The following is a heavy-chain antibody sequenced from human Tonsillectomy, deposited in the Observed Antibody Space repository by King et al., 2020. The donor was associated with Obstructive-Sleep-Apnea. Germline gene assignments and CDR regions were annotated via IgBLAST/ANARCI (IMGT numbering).Heavy chain of an antibody. CDR1: GFTFRSYG. J-gene: IGHJ6*02. D-gene: IGHD2-15*01. Sequence: VQLVESGGGVVQPGRSLRLSCEVSGFTFRSYGMHWVRQAPGKGLEWVAVIWYDGSYKYYADSVKGRFTISRDNSKNTLYLEMRSLGVEETAVYYCARDYIEVVVAGSQVGMDVWGQGTSVTVSS. CDR3: ARDYIEVVVAGSQVGMDV. CDR2: IWYDGSYK. V-gene: IGHV3-33*01.